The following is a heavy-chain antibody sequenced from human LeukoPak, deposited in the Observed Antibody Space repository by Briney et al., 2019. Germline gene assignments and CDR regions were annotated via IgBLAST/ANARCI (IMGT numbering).Heavy chain of an antibody. D-gene: IGHD3-16*01. J-gene: IGHJ4*02. CDR1: GFTFSSYA. CDR2: ISYDGSNK. Sequence: PGRSLRLPCAASGFTFSSYAMHWVRQAPGKGLEWVAVISYDGSNKYYADSVKGRFTISRDNSKNTLYLQTNSLRAEDTAVYYCARDGLGGTTLYFDYWGQGTLVTVSS. CDR3: ARDGLGGTTLYFDY. V-gene: IGHV3-30*04.